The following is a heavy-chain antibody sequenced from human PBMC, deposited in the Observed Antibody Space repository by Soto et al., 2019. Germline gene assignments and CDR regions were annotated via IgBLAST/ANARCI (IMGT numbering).Heavy chain of an antibody. J-gene: IGHJ4*01. Sequence: GGSLRLSWPASGFTFSSYAMSWVRQAPGKGLEWVSAISGSGGSTYYADSAKGRFTISRDNSKNTLYLRMNSLRAEDTAVYYCGDDTVLADWGQGTPVNVAS. D-gene: IGHD2-15*01. CDR1: GFTFSSYA. CDR2: ISGSGGST. V-gene: IGHV3-23*01. CDR3: GDDTVLAD.